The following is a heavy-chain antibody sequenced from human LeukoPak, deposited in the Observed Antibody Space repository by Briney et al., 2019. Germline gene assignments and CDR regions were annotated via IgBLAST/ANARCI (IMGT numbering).Heavy chain of an antibody. CDR1: GGSISSYY. D-gene: IGHD4-17*01. V-gene: IGHV4-59*01. Sequence: PSETLSLTCTVSGGSISSYYWSWIRQPPGKGLEWIGYIYYSGSTNYNPSLKSRVTISVDTSKNQFSLKLSSVTAADTAVYYCASLGHGPYDYGDYADAFDIWGQGTMVTVSS. CDR3: ASLGHGPYDYGDYADAFDI. CDR2: IYYSGST. J-gene: IGHJ3*02.